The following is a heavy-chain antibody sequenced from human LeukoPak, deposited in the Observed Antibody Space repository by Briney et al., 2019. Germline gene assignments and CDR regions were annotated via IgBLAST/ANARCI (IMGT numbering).Heavy chain of an antibody. J-gene: IGHJ4*02. CDR3: AKQKGYCSGGSCYYSDY. V-gene: IGHV3-23*01. CDR2: LSGSGAST. Sequence: HPGGSLTLSCAASGFTFSSYAMSWVRQAPGKGLEWVSTLSGSGASTSYADSVKGRFTISRDNSKNTLYLQMSSLRAEDTARYYCAKQKGYCSGGSCYYSDYWGQGTLVTVSS. D-gene: IGHD2-15*01. CDR1: GFTFSSYA.